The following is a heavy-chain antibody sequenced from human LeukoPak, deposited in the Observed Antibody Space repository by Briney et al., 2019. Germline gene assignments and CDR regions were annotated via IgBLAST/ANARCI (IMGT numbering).Heavy chain of an antibody. J-gene: IGHJ4*02. V-gene: IGHV5-51*01. CDR3: ARGGRWLHSPFDY. CDR2: IYPGDSDS. CDR1: GYSFTSYW. D-gene: IGHD3-16*01. Sequence: GESLKISCKDSGYSFTSYWIGWVRQMPGKGLEWMGIIYPGDSDSRYSPSFQGQVTISADKSISTAYLQWSSLKASDTAMYYCARGGRWLHSPFDYWGQGTLVTVSS.